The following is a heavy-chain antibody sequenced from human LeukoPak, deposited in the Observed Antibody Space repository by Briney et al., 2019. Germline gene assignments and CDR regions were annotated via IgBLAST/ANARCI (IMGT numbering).Heavy chain of an antibody. CDR1: GYTFTNYG. Sequence: ASVKVSCTTSGYTFTNYGLIWVRQAPGQGLEWMGWISAYNGNTNYAQKLQGRVTMTTDTSTSTAYMELRSLRSDDTAVYYCAREGYFGSGIDYYYGMDVWGQGTKVTVSS. V-gene: IGHV1-18*01. CDR3: AREGYFGSGIDYYYGMDV. D-gene: IGHD3-10*01. CDR2: ISAYNGNT. J-gene: IGHJ6*02.